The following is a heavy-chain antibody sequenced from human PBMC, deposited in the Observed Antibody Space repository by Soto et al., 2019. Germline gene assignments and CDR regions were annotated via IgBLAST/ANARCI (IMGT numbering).Heavy chain of an antibody. D-gene: IGHD5-12*01. V-gene: IGHV4-30-4*01. CDR2: IYYSGST. J-gene: IGHJ4*02. CDR1: GGSISSGDYY. Sequence: QVQLQESGPGLVKPSQTLSLTCTVSGGSISSGDYYWSWIRQPPGKGLEWIGYIYYSGSTYYNPSLKRRVTISVDTSKNQCSLKLSSVTAADTAVYYCARESWRSNVDIVATIDYWGQGTLVTVSS. CDR3: ARESWRSNVDIVATIDY.